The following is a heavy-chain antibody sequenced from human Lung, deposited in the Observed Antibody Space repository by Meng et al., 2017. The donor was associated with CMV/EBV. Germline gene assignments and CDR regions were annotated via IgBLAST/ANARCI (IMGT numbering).Heavy chain of an antibody. CDR3: ARALYCSLGPCYSWVH. Sequence: YGGSLANYYGTWVRQPPGKGLEWIGDFSRIGSTNYSPSLDSRGTISVDSSRNQVSLKVNSVTAADAAVYYCARALYCSLGPCYSWVHWGQGTLVTVSS. CDR1: GGSLANYY. J-gene: IGHJ4*02. D-gene: IGHD2-15*01. V-gene: IGHV4-34*01. CDR2: FSRIGST.